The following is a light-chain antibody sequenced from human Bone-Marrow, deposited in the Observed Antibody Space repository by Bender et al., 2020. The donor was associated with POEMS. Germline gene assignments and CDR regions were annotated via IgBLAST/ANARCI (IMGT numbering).Light chain of an antibody. CDR3: CAYAGSDTFVV. Sequence: QSALTQTASVSGSPGQSITISCTGASSDVGAYNLVSWYQQHPGKAPKLLIYEVSDRPSGVPDRFSGSKFGKTASLTISGLQADDDADYYCCAYAGSDTFVVFGGGTKLTVL. CDR2: EVS. CDR1: SSDVGAYNL. V-gene: IGLV2-23*02. J-gene: IGLJ3*02.